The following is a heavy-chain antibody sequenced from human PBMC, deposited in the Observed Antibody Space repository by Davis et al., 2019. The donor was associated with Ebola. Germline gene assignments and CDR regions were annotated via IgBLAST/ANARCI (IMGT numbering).Heavy chain of an antibody. V-gene: IGHV4-39*01. CDR2: IYYSGST. CDR3: ARSGVVVTTGWFDP. CDR1: GGSISSSSYY. J-gene: IGHJ5*02. D-gene: IGHD3-22*01. Sequence: SETLSLTCTVSGGSISSSSYYWGWIRQPPGKGLEWIGSIYYSGSTYYNPSLKSRVTISVDTSKNQSSLKLSSVTAADTAVYYCARSGVVVTTGWFDPWGQGTLVTVSS.